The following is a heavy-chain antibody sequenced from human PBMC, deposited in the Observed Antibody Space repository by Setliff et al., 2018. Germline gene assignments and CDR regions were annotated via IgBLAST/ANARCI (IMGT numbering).Heavy chain of an antibody. J-gene: IGHJ5*02. V-gene: IGHV4-61*02. D-gene: IGHD1-1*01. CDR2: IYTNGGT. CDR1: GGSVSSGSYY. CDR3: ARANKKLDYYYYYYMDP. Sequence: SETLSLTCTVSGGSVSSGSYYWSWIRQPAGKGLEWIGRIYTNGGTDYNPYLKSRVTISLDTSKNQFSLKLSSVTAADTDVYYCARANKKLDYYYYYYMDPWGQGTLVTVSS.